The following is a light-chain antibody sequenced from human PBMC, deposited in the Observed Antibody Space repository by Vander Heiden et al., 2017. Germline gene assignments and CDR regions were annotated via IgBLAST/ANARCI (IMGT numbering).Light chain of an antibody. V-gene: IGKV4-1*01. J-gene: IGKJ4*01. CDR1: QSVLYSSNNKNY. CDR3: QQYYSTPLT. Sequence: DIVMPQSPDSLAVSLAERATINCKSSQSVLYSSNNKNYLACYQQKPGQPPKLLIYWASTREAGVPDRFSGSGSGTDFTLTISSLQAEDVAVYYCQQYYSTPLTFGGGTKVEIK. CDR2: WAS.